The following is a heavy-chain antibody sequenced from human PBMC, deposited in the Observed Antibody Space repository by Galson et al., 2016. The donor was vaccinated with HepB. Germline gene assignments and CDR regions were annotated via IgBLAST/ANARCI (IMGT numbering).Heavy chain of an antibody. D-gene: IGHD3-16*02. Sequence: SLRLSCAASGFPFSPYAMSWVRQPPGKGPEWVSTLSGSGDVTHHADSVEGRFTISRDNSKNTLYLQMNSLRVEDTALYYCARSGVWGTHRSPDYWGQGTLVTVSS. CDR3: ARSGVWGTHRSPDY. J-gene: IGHJ4*02. CDR1: GFPFSPYA. CDR2: LSGSGDVT. V-gene: IGHV3-23*01.